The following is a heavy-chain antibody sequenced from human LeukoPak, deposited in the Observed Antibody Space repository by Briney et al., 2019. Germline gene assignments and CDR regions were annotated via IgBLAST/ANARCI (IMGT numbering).Heavy chain of an antibody. CDR2: IYTSGST. CDR3: ARHIHYYDFWSGSTGPDYYYYYMDV. D-gene: IGHD3-3*01. V-gene: IGHV4-4*09. CDR1: GGSISSYY. Sequence: KSSETLSLTCTVSGGSISSYYWSWIRQPSGKGLEWIGYIYTSGSTNYNPSLKSRVTISVDTSKNQFSLKLSSVTAADTAVYYCARHIHYYDFWSGSTGPDYYYYYMDVWGKGTTVTVSS. J-gene: IGHJ6*03.